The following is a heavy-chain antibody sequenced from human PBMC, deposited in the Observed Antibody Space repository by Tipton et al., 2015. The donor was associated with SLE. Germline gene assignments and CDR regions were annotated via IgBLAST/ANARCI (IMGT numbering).Heavy chain of an antibody. Sequence: TLSLTCTVSGGSISSHYWSWIRQPPGKGLEWIGYIYYSGSTNYNPSLKSRVTISVDTSKNQFSLKLSSVTAADTAVYYCARPQGRIAAAGDWFFALWGRGTLVTVSS. V-gene: IGHV4-59*11. D-gene: IGHD6-13*01. J-gene: IGHJ2*01. CDR3: ARPQGRIAAAGDWFFAL. CDR2: IYYSGST. CDR1: GGSISSHY.